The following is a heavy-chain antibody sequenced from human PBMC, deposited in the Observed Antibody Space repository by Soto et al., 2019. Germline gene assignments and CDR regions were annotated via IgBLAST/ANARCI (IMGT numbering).Heavy chain of an antibody. CDR3: ARGDLVNNRSPIHGDY. CDR2: INHSGST. Sequence: GSFSGYYWSWIRQPPGEGLEWIGEINHSGSTNYNPSLKSRVTISVDTSKNQFSLKLSSVTAADTAVYYCARGDLVNNRSPIHGDYWGQGTLVTVSS. CDR1: GSFSGYY. D-gene: IGHD2-15*01. V-gene: IGHV4-34*01. J-gene: IGHJ4*02.